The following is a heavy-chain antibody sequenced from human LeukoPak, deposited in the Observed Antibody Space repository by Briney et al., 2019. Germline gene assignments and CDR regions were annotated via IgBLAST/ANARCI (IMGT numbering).Heavy chain of an antibody. CDR3: ARDRITRSPYGMDV. J-gene: IGHJ6*02. Sequence: NPSETLSPTCTVSGASITYYYWSWIRQPPGKRLEWIGYIYHSGSTNYNPSLKSRVTISVDTSKNQFSLKLSSVTAADTAVYYCARDRITRSPYGMDVWGQGTTVTVSS. CDR2: IYHSGST. CDR1: GASITYYY. D-gene: IGHD1-20*01. V-gene: IGHV4-59*01.